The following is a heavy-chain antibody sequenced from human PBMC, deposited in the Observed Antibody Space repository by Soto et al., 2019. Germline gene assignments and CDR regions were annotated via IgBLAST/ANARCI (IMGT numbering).Heavy chain of an antibody. D-gene: IGHD3-22*01. CDR2: IIPIFGTA. Sequence: XSVDVCFKASRGIFSSYSISWGRHSAGQGLEWMGGIIPIFGTANYAQKFQGRVTITADESTSTVYMELSSVRSEDTGVYYCAREDYYDSSGYPSWFDYWGQGTLVTVSS. CDR1: RGIFSSYS. CDR3: AREDYYDSSGYPSWFDY. J-gene: IGHJ4*02. V-gene: IGHV1-69*13.